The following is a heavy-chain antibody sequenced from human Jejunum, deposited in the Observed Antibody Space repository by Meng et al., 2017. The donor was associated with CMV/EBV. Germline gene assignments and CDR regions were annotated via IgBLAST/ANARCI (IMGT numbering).Heavy chain of an antibody. CDR2: IYHSGNT. V-gene: IGHV4-30-4*08. CDR1: GGSIGGEHY. J-gene: IGHJ4*02. Sequence: VSGGSIGGEHYWSWIRQPPGKGLEWIGHIYHSGNTYYNPSLKSRIIILMDPSNNQFSLKVGSVTAADTAVYYCARGTRASGADFDYWGQGALVTVSS. CDR3: ARGTRASGADFDY. D-gene: IGHD4/OR15-4a*01.